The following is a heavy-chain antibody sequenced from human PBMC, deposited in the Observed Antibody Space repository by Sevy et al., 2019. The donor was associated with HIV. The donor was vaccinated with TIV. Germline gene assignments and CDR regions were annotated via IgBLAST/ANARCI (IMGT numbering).Heavy chain of an antibody. CDR3: AKESLVRGIKTEAFDI. D-gene: IGHD3-10*01. CDR1: GFIFRDYG. CDR2: ITFDGRNK. J-gene: IGHJ3*02. Sequence: GGSLRLSCAASGFIFRDYGMHWVRQALGKGLEWVTFITFDGRNKNYGDSVRGRFTISRDNAKNTLYVQMNSLRDEDTAVYYCAKESLVRGIKTEAFDIWGQGTMVTVSS. V-gene: IGHV3-30*02.